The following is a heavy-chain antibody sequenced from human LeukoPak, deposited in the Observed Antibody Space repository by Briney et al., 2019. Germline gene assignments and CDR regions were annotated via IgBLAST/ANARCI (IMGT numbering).Heavy chain of an antibody. D-gene: IGHD1-20*01. CDR2: INSNSGDT. Sequence: GASVKVSCKASGYIFSGYYIHWVRQAPGQGLEWMGWINSNSGDTKYEEKFQGRVTMTRDTSISTAYMELNTLRYDDTAVYYCARVPYKWPSRGQQVVPPTFDYWGQGTLVTVSS. V-gene: IGHV1-2*02. CDR1: GYIFSGYY. CDR3: ARVPYKWPSRGQQVVPPTFDY. J-gene: IGHJ4*02.